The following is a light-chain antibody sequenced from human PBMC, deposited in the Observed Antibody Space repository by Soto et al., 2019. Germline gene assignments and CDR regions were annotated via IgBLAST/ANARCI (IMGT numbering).Light chain of an antibody. Sequence: SYELTQPPSVSVSPGQTARITCSGDALPKQYAYWYQQKPGQAPVLVIYKDTERPSGIPERFSGSSSGTTVTLTISGVQAEDEAVYYCQSADSSGTWVFGGGTKLTVL. V-gene: IGLV3-25*03. CDR2: KDT. CDR1: ALPKQY. J-gene: IGLJ3*02. CDR3: QSADSSGTWV.